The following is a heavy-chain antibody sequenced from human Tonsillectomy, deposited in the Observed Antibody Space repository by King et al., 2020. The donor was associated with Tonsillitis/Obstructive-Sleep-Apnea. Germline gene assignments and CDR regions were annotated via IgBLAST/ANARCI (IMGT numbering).Heavy chain of an antibody. J-gene: IGHJ5*02. Sequence: VQLVESGGGLVKPGGSLRLSCVASGFTFSSYSMNWVRQAPGKGLECVSSIITRSSYIYYADSVKGRFTVSRDNAKNSLYLQMNSLRAEDTAVYYCGRDHALLEPWGQGTLVTVSS. CDR3: GRDHALLEP. CDR2: IITRSSYI. CDR1: GFTFSSYS. V-gene: IGHV3-21*01.